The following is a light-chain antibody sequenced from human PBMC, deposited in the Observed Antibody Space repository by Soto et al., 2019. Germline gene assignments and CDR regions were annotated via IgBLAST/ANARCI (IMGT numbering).Light chain of an antibody. CDR3: LQDDAYPLT. J-gene: IGKJ4*01. CDR1: QDIRHD. Sequence: AIPMTQSPSSLSASVGDRVTITCRASQDIRHDLGWYQQKPGKAPKLLIYSASTLHSGVPSRFSGTGSGTDFTLTISSLQPEDFATYYCLQDDAYPLTFGGGTKVEIK. CDR2: SAS. V-gene: IGKV1-6*01.